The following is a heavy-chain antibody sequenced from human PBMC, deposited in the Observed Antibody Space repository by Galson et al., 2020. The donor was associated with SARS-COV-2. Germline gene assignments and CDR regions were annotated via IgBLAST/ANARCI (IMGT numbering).Heavy chain of an antibody. Sequence: SGPTLVKPTQTLTLTCTFSGFSLSTSGMCVSWIRQPPGKALEWLALFDRDDEQYYSPSLKTRLTLSKETSKNQMVLTMTNMDPVDTATYYCARIYYDILTGYYYCIVVGGQGTTVTVSS. J-gene: IGHJ6*02. V-gene: IGHV2-70*01. CDR2: FDRDDEQ. CDR1: GFSLSTSGMC. D-gene: IGHD3-9*01. CDR3: ARIYYDILTGYYYCIVV.